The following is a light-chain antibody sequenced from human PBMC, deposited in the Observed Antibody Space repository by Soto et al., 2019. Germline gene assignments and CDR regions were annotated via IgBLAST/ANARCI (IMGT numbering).Light chain of an antibody. CDR1: QSVSVW. Sequence: DIQMTQSPSTLSASIGDTITLTCRASQSVSVWLAWYQQKPGKAPKLLLYHASSLASGVPSRFSGSGSGTEFTLTITSLQPDDFATYYCQQCNTYPLTFGAGTKVDMK. V-gene: IGKV1-5*01. J-gene: IGKJ4*01. CDR3: QQCNTYPLT. CDR2: HAS.